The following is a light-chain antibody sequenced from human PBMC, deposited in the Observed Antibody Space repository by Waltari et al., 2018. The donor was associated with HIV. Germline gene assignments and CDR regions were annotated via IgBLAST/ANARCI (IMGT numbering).Light chain of an antibody. Sequence: DIVMTQSPLSLPVTPGEPASISCRSSQSLLHSNGYNCLDWYLQKPGQSPQLLIYLGSNRASGVPDRFSGSGSVTDFTLKISRVEAEDVGVYYCMQALQTPRTFGQGTKVEIK. CDR3: MQALQTPRT. J-gene: IGKJ1*01. CDR2: LGS. CDR1: QSLLHSNGYNC. V-gene: IGKV2-28*01.